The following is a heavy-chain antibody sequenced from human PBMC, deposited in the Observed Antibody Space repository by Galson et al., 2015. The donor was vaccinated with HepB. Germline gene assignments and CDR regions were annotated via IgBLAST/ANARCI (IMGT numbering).Heavy chain of an antibody. J-gene: IGHJ3*02. CDR3: AKDTLRAAPYYDSSGYYYGHDAFDI. CDR1: GFTFSSYA. V-gene: IGHV3-23*01. D-gene: IGHD3-22*01. CDR2: ISGSGGST. Sequence: SLRLSCAASGFTFSSYAMSWVRQAPGKGLEWVSAISGSGGSTYYADSVKGRFTISRDNSKNTLYLQMNSLRAEDTAVYYCAKDTLRAAPYYDSSGYYYGHDAFDIWGQGTMVTVSS.